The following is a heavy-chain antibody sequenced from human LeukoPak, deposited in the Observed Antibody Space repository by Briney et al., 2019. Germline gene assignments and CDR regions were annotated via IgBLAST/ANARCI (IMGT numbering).Heavy chain of an antibody. CDR3: ARRWGSTSWSWFDP. D-gene: IGHD2-2*01. V-gene: IGHV4-59*08. J-gene: IGHJ5*02. CDR2: IYYSGST. CDR1: GGSISSYY. Sequence: PSETLSLTCTVSGGSISSYYWSWIRQPPGKGLERIGYIYYSGSTNYNPSLKSRVTISVDTSKNQFSLKLSSVTAADTAVYYCARRWGSTSWSWFDPWGQGTLVTVSS.